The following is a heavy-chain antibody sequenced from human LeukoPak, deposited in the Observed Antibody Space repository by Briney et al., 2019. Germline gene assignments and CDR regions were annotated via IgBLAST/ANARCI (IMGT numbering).Heavy chain of an antibody. D-gene: IGHD6-19*01. Sequence: GGSLRLSCAASGFTFSSYAMSWVRQAPGKGLEWVSAISGSGGRTYYADSVKGWFTISRDNSKNTLYLQMNSLRAEDTAVYYCAKRRSRIKAVAEDFDYWGQGTLVTVSS. J-gene: IGHJ4*02. CDR1: GFTFSSYA. CDR2: ISGSGGRT. CDR3: AKRRSRIKAVAEDFDY. V-gene: IGHV3-23*01.